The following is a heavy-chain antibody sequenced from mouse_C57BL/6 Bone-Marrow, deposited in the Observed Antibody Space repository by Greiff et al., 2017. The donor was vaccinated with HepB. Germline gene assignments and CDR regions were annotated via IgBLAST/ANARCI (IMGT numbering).Heavy chain of an antibody. CDR3: ARIYYDYDVGAWFAY. V-gene: IGHV5-6*01. CDR1: GFTFSSYG. D-gene: IGHD2-4*01. J-gene: IGHJ3*01. CDR2: ISSGGSYT. Sequence: EVKVVESGGDLVKPGGSLKLSCAASGFTFSSYGMSWVRQTPDKRLEWFATISSGGSYTYYPDSVKGRFTISRDNAKNTLYLQMSSLKSEDTAMYYCARIYYDYDVGAWFAYWGQGTLVTVSA.